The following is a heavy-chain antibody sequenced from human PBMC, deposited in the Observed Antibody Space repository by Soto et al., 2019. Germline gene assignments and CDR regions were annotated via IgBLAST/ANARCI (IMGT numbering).Heavy chain of an antibody. CDR2: IYYSGST. J-gene: IGHJ6*02. V-gene: IGHV4-39*01. D-gene: IGHD3-3*01. Sequence: SEPQSHTYTVSGGSISSSSYYWGWIRQPPGKGLEWIGSIYYSGSTYYNPSLKSRVTISVDTSKNQFSLKLSSVTAADTAVYYCARRYNPRYYDFWSGVVGMDVWGQGTTVTGSS. CDR3: ARRYNPRYYDFWSGVVGMDV. CDR1: GGSISSSSYY.